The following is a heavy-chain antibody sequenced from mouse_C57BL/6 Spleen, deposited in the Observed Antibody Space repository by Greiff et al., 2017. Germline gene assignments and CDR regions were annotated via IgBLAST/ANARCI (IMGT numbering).Heavy chain of an antibody. D-gene: IGHD1-1*01. V-gene: IGHV2-2*01. CDR2: IWSGGST. CDR1: GFSLTSYG. J-gene: IGHJ4*01. CDR3: ARKTTVVAHYAMDY. Sequence: QVQLKQSGPGLVQPSPSLSITCTVSGFSLTSYGVHWVRQSPGKGLEWLGVIWSGGSTDYNAAFIARLSIRKDNSKSQVYFKMHSLQADDTSIYYCARKTTVVAHYAMDYWGQGTSVTVSS.